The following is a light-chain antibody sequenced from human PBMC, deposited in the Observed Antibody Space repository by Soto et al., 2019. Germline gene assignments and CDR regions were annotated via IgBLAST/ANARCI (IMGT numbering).Light chain of an antibody. V-gene: IGLV2-14*01. J-gene: IGLJ3*02. CDR2: DVS. CDR1: SSDVGGYNS. CDR3: RSYTSSSTWV. Sequence: QSALTQPASVSGSPGQSITISCTGTSSDVGGYNSVSWYQQYPGKAPKLMIYDVSNRPSEVSYRFSGSRSGNTASLTISGLQAEDEADYYCRSYTSSSTWVFGGGTKVTVL.